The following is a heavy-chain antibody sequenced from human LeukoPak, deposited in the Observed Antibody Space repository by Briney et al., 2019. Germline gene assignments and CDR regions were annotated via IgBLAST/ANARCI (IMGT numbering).Heavy chain of an antibody. Sequence: SETLSLTCTVSGGSISSYYWSWIRQPPGKGLEWIGYIYYSGSTNYNPSLKSQVTISVDTSKNQFSLKLSSVTAADTAVYYCARDSPYYYDSSGYMDVWGRGTTVTVSS. J-gene: IGHJ6*02. V-gene: IGHV4-59*01. CDR2: IYYSGST. D-gene: IGHD3-22*01. CDR3: ARDSPYYYDSSGYMDV. CDR1: GGSISSYY.